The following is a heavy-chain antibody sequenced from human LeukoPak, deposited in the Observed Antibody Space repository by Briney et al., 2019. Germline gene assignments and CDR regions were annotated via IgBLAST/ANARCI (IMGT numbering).Heavy chain of an antibody. D-gene: IGHD5-18*01. CDR1: GFTFSSNG. J-gene: IGHJ4*01. Sequence: GRSLRLSCAASGFTFSSNGMHWVRQAPGKGLEWVAVISYDGNNKYYADSVKGRFTISRDNSKNTLYLQMTSLRAEDTAVYFCARPQGGRQIWLHFDYWGHGTLVTVSS. CDR3: ARPQGGRQIWLHFDY. CDR2: ISYDGNNK. V-gene: IGHV3-30*19.